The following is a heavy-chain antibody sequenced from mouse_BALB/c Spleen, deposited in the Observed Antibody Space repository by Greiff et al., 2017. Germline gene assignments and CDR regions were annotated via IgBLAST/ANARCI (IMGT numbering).Heavy chain of an antibody. CDR2: LHPSDSET. J-gene: IGHJ1*01. D-gene: IGHD1-2*01. V-gene: IGHV1S82*01. CDR1: GYSFTSYW. CDR3: ARKFITTGYWYFDV. Sequence: VQLQPPGAELVRPGASVKLSCKASGYSFTSYWMNWVKQRPGQGLEWIGMLHPSDSETRLNQKFKDKATMTVDKSSSTAYMQLSSPTAADSAVYYCARKFITTGYWYFDVWGAGTTVTVSS.